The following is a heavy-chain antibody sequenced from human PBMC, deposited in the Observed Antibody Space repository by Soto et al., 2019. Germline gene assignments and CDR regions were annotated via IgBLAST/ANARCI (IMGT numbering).Heavy chain of an antibody. Sequence: QVQLVQSGAEVKKPGASVKVSCTASGYTFTSYAIHCVRQAPGQRLEWMGWVNAGNGNTKYSQKLQGRVTITRDTSASTAYMELSSLRSEDTAVYYCARDVGYNWNLIDYWGQGTLVTVYS. CDR2: VNAGNGNT. D-gene: IGHD1-20*01. J-gene: IGHJ4*02. V-gene: IGHV1-3*01. CDR3: ARDVGYNWNLIDY. CDR1: GYTFTSYA.